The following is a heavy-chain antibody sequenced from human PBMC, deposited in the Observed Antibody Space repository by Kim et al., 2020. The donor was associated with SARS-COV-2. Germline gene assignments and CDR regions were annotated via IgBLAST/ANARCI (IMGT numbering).Heavy chain of an antibody. CDR1: GFTFDDYA. V-gene: IGHV3-43*02. J-gene: IGHJ6*02. D-gene: IGHD6-6*01. CDR2: ISGDGGST. Sequence: GGSLRLSCAASGFTFDDYAMHWVRQAPGKGLEWVSLISGDGGSTYYADSVKGRFTISRDNSKNSLYLQMNSLRTEDTALYYCAKDLGSSSHFYYGMDVWGQGTTVTVSS. CDR3: AKDLGSSSHFYYGMDV.